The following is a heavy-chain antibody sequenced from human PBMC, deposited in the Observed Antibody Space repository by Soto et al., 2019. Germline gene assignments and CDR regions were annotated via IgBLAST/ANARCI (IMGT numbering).Heavy chain of an antibody. CDR3: ARLDSSGDSFDY. Sequence: SETLSLTCTVSGGSISSYYWSWIRQPPGKGLEWIGYIYYTGSTNYNPSLKSRVTISVDTSKKQFSLKLSSVTAADTAVYYCARLDSSGDSFDYWGQGTLVTVSS. D-gene: IGHD3-22*01. CDR1: GGSISSYY. V-gene: IGHV4-59*08. J-gene: IGHJ4*02. CDR2: IYYTGST.